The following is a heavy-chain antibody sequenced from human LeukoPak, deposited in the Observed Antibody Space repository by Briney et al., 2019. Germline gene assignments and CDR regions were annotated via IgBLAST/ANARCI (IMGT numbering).Heavy chain of an antibody. D-gene: IGHD5-12*01. CDR3: ARLYSGYGRRFDP. J-gene: IGHJ5*02. CDR1: GGSISSSSYY. CDR2: IYYSGST. V-gene: IGHV4-39*01. Sequence: PSETLSLTCTVSGGSISSSSYYWGWIRQPPGKGLEWIGSIYYSGSTYYNPSLKSRVTISVDTSKNQFSLKLSSVTAADTAVYYCARLYSGYGRRFDPWGQGTLVTVSS.